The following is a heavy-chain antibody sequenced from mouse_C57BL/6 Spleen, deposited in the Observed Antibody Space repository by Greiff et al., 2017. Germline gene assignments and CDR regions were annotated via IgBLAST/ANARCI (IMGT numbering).Heavy chain of an antibody. J-gene: IGHJ1*03. V-gene: IGHV5-17*01. Sequence: EVQLVESGGGLVKPGGSLKLSCAASGFTFSDYGMHWVRQAPEKGLEWVAYISSGSSTIYYADTVKGRFTISRDNAKNTLFRQMTSLRSEDTAMYYCARPYYYGSSWYFDVWGTGTTVTVSS. CDR3: ARPYYYGSSWYFDV. CDR2: ISSGSSTI. CDR1: GFTFSDYG. D-gene: IGHD1-1*01.